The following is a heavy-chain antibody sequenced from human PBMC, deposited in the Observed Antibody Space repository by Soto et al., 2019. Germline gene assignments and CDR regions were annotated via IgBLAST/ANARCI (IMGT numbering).Heavy chain of an antibody. V-gene: IGHV3-33*01. CDR3: AREWGATRPGSIAAALFGY. CDR1: GFTFSSYG. D-gene: IGHD6-13*01. Sequence: GGSLRLSCAASGFTFSSYGMHWVRQAPGKGLEWVAVIWYDGSNKYYADSVKGRFTISRDNSKNTLYLQMNSLRAEDTAVYYCAREWGATRPGSIAAALFGYWGQGTLVTVSS. CDR2: IWYDGSNK. J-gene: IGHJ4*02.